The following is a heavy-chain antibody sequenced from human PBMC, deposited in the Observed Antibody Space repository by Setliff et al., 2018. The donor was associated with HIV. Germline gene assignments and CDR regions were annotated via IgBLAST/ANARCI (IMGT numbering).Heavy chain of an antibody. J-gene: IGHJ4*02. CDR1: GGSFSDYY. CDR2: IYHRGKT. Sequence: SETLSLTCAVYGGSFSDYYWSWIRQPPGKGLEWIGEIYHRGKTNYNPSLKSRVTISVDTSKNQFSLKVNSVTAADTAVYYCAREPNSSGWYFSRLISRFNFWGQGTLVTVSS. CDR3: AREPNSSGWYFSRLISRFNF. V-gene: IGHV4-34*01. D-gene: IGHD6-19*01.